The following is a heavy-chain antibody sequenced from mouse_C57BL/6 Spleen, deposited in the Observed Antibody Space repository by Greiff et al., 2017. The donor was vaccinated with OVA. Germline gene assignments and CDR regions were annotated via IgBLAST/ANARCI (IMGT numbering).Heavy chain of an antibody. CDR1: GYTFTSYW. V-gene: IGHV1-69*01. Sequence: QVQLKQSGAELVMPGASVKLSCKASGYTFTSYWMHWVKQRPGQGLEWIGEIDPSDSYTNYNQKFKGKSTLTVNKSSSTAYMQLSSLTSEDSAVYYCARFRPGAMDYWGQGTSVTVSS. CDR3: ARFRPGAMDY. J-gene: IGHJ4*01. CDR2: IDPSDSYT.